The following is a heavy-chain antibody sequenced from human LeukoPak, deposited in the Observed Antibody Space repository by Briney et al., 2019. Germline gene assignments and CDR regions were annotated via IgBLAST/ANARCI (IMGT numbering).Heavy chain of an antibody. CDR1: GFTFSSYE. CDR3: AKRGPGSPESGKYYFDY. J-gene: IGHJ4*02. CDR2: ISSSGSTI. V-gene: IGHV3-48*03. D-gene: IGHD3-10*01. Sequence: GGSLRLSCAASGFTFSSYEMNWVRQAPGKGLDWVSYISSSGSTIYYADSVKGRFTTSRDNAKNSLYLQMNSLRAEDTAVYYCAKRGPGSPESGKYYFDYWGQGTLVTVSS.